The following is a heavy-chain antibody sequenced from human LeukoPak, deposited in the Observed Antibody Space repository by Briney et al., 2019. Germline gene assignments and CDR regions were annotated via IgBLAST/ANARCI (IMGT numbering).Heavy chain of an antibody. Sequence: SETLSLTCAVSGGSISSGGYYWSWIRQPPGKGLEWIGEINHNGSTNYNPSLKSRVTISVDTSKNQFSLKLSSVTAADTAVYYCARGRITIFGVVTYYYYYYGMDVWGQGTTVTVSS. D-gene: IGHD3-3*01. CDR3: ARGRITIFGVVTYYYYYYGMDV. CDR1: GGSISSGGYY. J-gene: IGHJ6*02. CDR2: INHNGST. V-gene: IGHV4-34*01.